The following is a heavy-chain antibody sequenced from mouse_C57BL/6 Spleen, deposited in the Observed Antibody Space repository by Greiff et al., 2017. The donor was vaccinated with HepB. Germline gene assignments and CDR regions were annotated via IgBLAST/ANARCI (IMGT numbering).Heavy chain of an antibody. J-gene: IGHJ1*03. CDR1: GYAFSSYW. CDR3: ARRGFYYGSSYWYFDV. CDR2: IYPGDGDT. V-gene: IGHV1-80*01. Sequence: VKLVESGAELVKPGASVKISCKASGYAFSSYWMNWVKQSPGKGLEWIGQIYPGDGDTNYNGKFKGKATLTADKSSSTAYMQLSSLTSEDSAVYFCARRGFYYGSSYWYFDVWGTGTTVTVSS. D-gene: IGHD1-1*01.